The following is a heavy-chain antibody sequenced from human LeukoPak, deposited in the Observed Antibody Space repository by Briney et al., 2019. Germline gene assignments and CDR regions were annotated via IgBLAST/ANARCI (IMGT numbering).Heavy chain of an antibody. CDR1: GGSISSSNW. Sequence: PSETLSLTCAVSGGSISSSNWWSWVRQPPGKGLEWIGEIYHSGSTNYNPSLKSRVTISVDKSKNQFSLKLSSVTAADTAVYYCAADLWFGDSSRDYWGQGTLVTVSS. CDR3: AADLWFGDSSRDY. V-gene: IGHV4-4*02. CDR2: IYHSGST. D-gene: IGHD3-10*01. J-gene: IGHJ4*02.